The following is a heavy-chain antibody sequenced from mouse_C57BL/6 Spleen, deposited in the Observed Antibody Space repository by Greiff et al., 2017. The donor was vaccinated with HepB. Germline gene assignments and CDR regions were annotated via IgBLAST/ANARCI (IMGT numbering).Heavy chain of an antibody. D-gene: IGHD1-1*02. J-gene: IGHJ2*01. Sequence: QVQLKQSGPELVKPGASVKISCKASGYAFSSSWMNWVKQRPGEGLEWIGRIYPGDGDTNYNGKFKGKATLTADKSSSTAYMQLSSLTSEDSAVYFGANYYGGGGYWGQGTTLTVSS. V-gene: IGHV1-82*01. CDR2: IYPGDGDT. CDR3: ANYYGGGGY. CDR1: GYAFSSSW.